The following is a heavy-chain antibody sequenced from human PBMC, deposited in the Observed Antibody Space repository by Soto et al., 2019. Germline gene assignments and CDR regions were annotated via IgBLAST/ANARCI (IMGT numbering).Heavy chain of an antibody. V-gene: IGHV4-39*01. Sequence: QLQLQESGPGLVKPSETLSLTCTVSGGSISSSSYYWGWIRQPPGKGLEWIGSLDYSGSTYYNPTLKSRVTVSADPSKNQFSLKLTSVTAADTAVYYCARQVTVRGDTQRYYFDYWGQGTLVTVSS. CDR3: ARQVTVRGDTQRYYFDY. D-gene: IGHD3-10*01. CDR1: GGSISSSSYY. J-gene: IGHJ4*02. CDR2: LDYSGST.